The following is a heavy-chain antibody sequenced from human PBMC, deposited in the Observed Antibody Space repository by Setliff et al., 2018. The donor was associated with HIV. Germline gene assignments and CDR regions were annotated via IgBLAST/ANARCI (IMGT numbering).Heavy chain of an antibody. D-gene: IGHD3-10*01. V-gene: IGHV3-7*01. CDR2: IKHDGSEK. CDR1: GFRFSNFW. CDR3: AKELITMGRGVNYGMDV. Sequence: HPGGSLRLSCVTSGFRFSNFWMNWVRQAPGKRLEWVANIKHDGSEKRSVESVRGRFTISRDSSKNSLYLQMNSLRVDDTAVYFCAKELITMGRGVNYGMDVWGQGTTVTVSS. J-gene: IGHJ6*02.